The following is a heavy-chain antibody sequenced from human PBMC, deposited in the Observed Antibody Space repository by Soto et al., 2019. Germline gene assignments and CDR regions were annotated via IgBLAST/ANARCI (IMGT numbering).Heavy chain of an antibody. CDR3: AKDRHPDGIWTFDY. Sequence: GSLRLSCAASGFSFSGYTMNWVRQAQGKGLEWISGINGGGGTTYYADSVKGRFTISRDDSKNILYLQMNSPRAEDTAIYYCAKDRHPDGIWTFDYWGRGTLVTVS. D-gene: IGHD3-9*01. CDR2: INGGGGTT. J-gene: IGHJ4*02. V-gene: IGHV3-23*01. CDR1: GFSFSGYT.